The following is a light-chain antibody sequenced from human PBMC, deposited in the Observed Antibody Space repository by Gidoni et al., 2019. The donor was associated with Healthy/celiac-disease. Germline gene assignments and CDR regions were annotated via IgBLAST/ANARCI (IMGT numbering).Light chain of an antibody. Sequence: DIVMTQSPDSLAVSLGERATINCKSSQSVLYSSNNKNYLAWYQQKPGQPPKLLIYWASTRESGFPDLFSGSGSVTAFTLTIAVLLAEVLAVSSCQQYYSTSYTFGQGTKLEIK. J-gene: IGKJ2*01. CDR3: QQYYSTSYT. CDR1: QSVLYSSNNKNY. V-gene: IGKV4-1*01. CDR2: WAS.